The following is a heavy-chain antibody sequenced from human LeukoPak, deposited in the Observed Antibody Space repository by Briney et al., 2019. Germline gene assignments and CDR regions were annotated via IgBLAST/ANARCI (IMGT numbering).Heavy chain of an antibody. CDR3: ARDAAAGSYDY. CDR2: IYSGGST. V-gene: IGHV3-53*04. Sequence: GGSLRLSCAASGFTVSSNYMSWVRQAPGKGLEWVAVIYSGGSTYYADSVKGRFTISRHNSKNTLYLQMNSLRAEDTAVYYCARDAAAGSYDYWGQGTLFTVSS. D-gene: IGHD6-13*01. CDR1: GFTVSSNY. J-gene: IGHJ4*02.